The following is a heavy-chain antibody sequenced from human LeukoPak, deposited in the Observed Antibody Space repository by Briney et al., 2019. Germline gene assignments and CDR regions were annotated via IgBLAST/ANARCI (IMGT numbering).Heavy chain of an antibody. D-gene: IGHD3-3*02. Sequence: GGSLRLSCAASGFTFSSYGMHWVRQAPGKGLEWVSFIRDGGGNKYYADSLKGRVTISRDNSNNTLYLQMNSLRAEDTAVYYCAKDRLARFDYWGQGTLVTVSS. J-gene: IGHJ4*02. V-gene: IGHV3-30*02. CDR3: AKDRLARFDY. CDR2: IRDGGGNK. CDR1: GFTFSSYG.